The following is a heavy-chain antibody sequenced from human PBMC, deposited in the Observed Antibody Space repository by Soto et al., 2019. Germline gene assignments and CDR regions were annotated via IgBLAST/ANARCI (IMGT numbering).Heavy chain of an antibody. CDR3: AKGTTGTTTNYFDY. CDR2: IWYDGNSE. Sequence: QVQLEESGGGVVQPGRSLRPSCAASGFTFSSYGMHWVRQAPGKGLEWVAVIWYDGNSEYYADSVKGRFTISRDNSKNTLYLQMNSLRAEDTAVYYCAKGTTGTTTNYFDYWGQGTLVTVSS. D-gene: IGHD1-1*01. J-gene: IGHJ4*02. CDR1: GFTFSSYG. V-gene: IGHV3-33*06.